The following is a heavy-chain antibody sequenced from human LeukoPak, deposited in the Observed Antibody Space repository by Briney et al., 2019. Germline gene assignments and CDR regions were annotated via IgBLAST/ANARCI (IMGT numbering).Heavy chain of an antibody. CDR2: IYTSGSI. CDR1: GDSLSDNY. CDR3: ARHVSAYNPHWYFDL. Sequence: PSETLSLTCTVSGDSLSDNYWSWIRQPAGKGLEWIGRIYTSGSINYHPSLKSRVSMSIDTSKNQLSLNLRSLTAADTAVYYCARHVSAYNPHWYFDLWGRGTLVTVSA. J-gene: IGHJ2*01. V-gene: IGHV4-4*07. D-gene: IGHD5-24*01.